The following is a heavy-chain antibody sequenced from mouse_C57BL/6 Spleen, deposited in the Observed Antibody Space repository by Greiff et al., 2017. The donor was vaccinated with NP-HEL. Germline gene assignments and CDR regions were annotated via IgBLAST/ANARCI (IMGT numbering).Heavy chain of an antibody. CDR2: IYPGDGDT. CDR3: ARSEDIYYYGSTAY. Sequence: QVQLKQSGAELVKPGASVKISCKASGYAFSSYWMNWVKQRPGKGLEWIGQIYPGDGDTNYNGKFKGKATLTADKSSSTAYMQLSSLTSEDSAVYFCARSEDIYYYGSTAYWGQGTLVTVSA. D-gene: IGHD1-1*01. V-gene: IGHV1-80*01. J-gene: IGHJ3*01. CDR1: GYAFSSYW.